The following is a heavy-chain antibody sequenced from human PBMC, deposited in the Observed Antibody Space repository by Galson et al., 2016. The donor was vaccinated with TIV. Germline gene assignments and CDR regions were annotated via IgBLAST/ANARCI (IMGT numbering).Heavy chain of an antibody. CDR2: IIPMFGIT. V-gene: IGHV1-69*13. CDR1: GGTFSSYA. CDR3: ARAPDYSGSGSKGYFEY. J-gene: IGHJ4*02. Sequence: SVKVSCKASGGTFSSYAISWVRQAPGQGLEWMGGIIPMFGITNYAQKFQGRVTITADESPSPAYMELSSLGYEDLAGYYCARAPDYSGSGSKGYFEYWAREPWSSSPQ. D-gene: IGHD3-10*01.